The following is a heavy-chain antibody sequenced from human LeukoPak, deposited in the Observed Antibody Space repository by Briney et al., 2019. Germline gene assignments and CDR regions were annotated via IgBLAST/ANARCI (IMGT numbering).Heavy chain of an antibody. J-gene: IGHJ5*02. CDR3: ARDTMVRGVINWFDP. CDR2: IYTSGST. D-gene: IGHD3-10*01. Sequence: SETLSLTCTVSGGSIRSYYWSWIRQPAGKGLEWIGRIYTSGSTNYNPSLKSRVTISVDTSKNQFSLKLSSVTAADTAVYYCARDTMVRGVINWFDPWGQGTLVTVSS. V-gene: IGHV4-4*07. CDR1: GGSIRSYY.